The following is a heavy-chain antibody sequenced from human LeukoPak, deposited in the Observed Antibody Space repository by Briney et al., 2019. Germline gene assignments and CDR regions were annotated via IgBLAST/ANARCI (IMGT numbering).Heavy chain of an antibody. CDR3: ARHDSFIPY. J-gene: IGHJ4*02. CDR1: GFTFSSYA. Sequence: PGRSLRLSCAASGFTFSSYAMHWVRQAPGKGLEWVAVISYDGSNKYYADSVKGRFTISRDNSKNTLYLQMNNLRAEDTAVYFCARHDSFIPYWGQGTLVTVTS. D-gene: IGHD3-16*02. CDR2: ISYDGSNK. V-gene: IGHV3-30*04.